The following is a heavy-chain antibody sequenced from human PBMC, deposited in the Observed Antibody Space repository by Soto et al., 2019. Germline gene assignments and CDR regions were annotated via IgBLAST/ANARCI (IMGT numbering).Heavy chain of an antibody. CDR3: ARRRYARIAAAGPKLWFDP. D-gene: IGHD6-13*01. Sequence: ASVKVSCKASGYTFTSYDINWVRQATGQGLEWMGWMNPNSGNTGYAQKFQGRVTMTRNTSISTAYMELSSLRSEDTAVYYCARRRYARIAAAGPKLWFDPWGQGTLVTVSS. V-gene: IGHV1-8*01. J-gene: IGHJ5*02. CDR2: MNPNSGNT. CDR1: GYTFTSYD.